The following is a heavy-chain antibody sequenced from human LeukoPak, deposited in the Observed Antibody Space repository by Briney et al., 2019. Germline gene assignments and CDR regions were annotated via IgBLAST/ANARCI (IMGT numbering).Heavy chain of an antibody. D-gene: IGHD2-8*01. Sequence: ASVKVSCKASGYTFTNYTLNWVRQAPGQGLEWMGWIDTNTGNPTYAQGFIGRFVFSLDTSVTTAYLQISSLRSEDTAVYYCARVYAIRGNWFDPWGQGTLVTVSS. CDR1: GYTFTNYT. V-gene: IGHV7-4-1*02. J-gene: IGHJ5*02. CDR2: IDTNTGNP. CDR3: ARVYAIRGNWFDP.